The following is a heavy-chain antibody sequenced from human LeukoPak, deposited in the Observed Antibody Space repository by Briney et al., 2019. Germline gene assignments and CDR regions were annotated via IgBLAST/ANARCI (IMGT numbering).Heavy chain of an antibody. V-gene: IGHV4-39*01. J-gene: IGHJ5*02. CDR2: IYYSGGT. Sequence: PSETLSLTCTVSGGSISSSSYYWGWIRQPPGKGLEWIGSIYYSGGTYYNPSLKSRVTISVDTSKNQFSLKLSSVTAADTAVYYCARHPYDFWSGYYRINWFDPWGQGTLVTVSS. D-gene: IGHD3-3*01. CDR3: ARHPYDFWSGYYRINWFDP. CDR1: GGSISSSSYY.